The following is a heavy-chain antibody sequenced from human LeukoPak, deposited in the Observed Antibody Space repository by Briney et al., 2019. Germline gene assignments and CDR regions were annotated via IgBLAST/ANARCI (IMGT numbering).Heavy chain of an antibody. J-gene: IGHJ3*02. CDR2: IYHSGST. CDR3: AREMAVVVKSAFDI. D-gene: IGHD3-22*01. CDR1: GGSISSSNW. Sequence: SETLSLTCAVSGGSISSSNWWSWVRQPPGKGLEWIGEIYHSGSTNYNPSLKSRVTISVDKSKNQFSLKLSSVTAAGTAVYYCAREMAVVVKSAFDIWGQGTMVTVSS. V-gene: IGHV4-4*02.